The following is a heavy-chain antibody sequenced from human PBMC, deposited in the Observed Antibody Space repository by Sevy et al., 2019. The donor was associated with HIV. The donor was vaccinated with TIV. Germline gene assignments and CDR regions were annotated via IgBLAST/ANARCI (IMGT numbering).Heavy chain of an antibody. Sequence: VGSLRLSCAASGFTFSSYAMHWVRQAPGKGLEWVAVISYDGNNKYADSVKGRFTISRDNSKNMPYLQMNSLRAEETAVYYCARDGSSGGLFLKDYYYFGMDVWGQGTTVTVSS. CDR1: GFTFSSYA. CDR3: ARDGSSGGLFLKDYYYFGMDV. CDR2: ISYDGNNK. D-gene: IGHD3-16*01. V-gene: IGHV3-30*03. J-gene: IGHJ6*02.